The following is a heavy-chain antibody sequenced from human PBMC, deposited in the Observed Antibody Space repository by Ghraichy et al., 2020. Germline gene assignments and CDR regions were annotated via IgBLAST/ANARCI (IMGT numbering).Heavy chain of an antibody. CDR2: IYYSGST. V-gene: IGHV4-39*01. J-gene: IGHJ3*02. D-gene: IGHD5-12*01. Sequence: SQTLSLTCTVSGGSISSSSYYWGWIRQPPGKGLEWIGSIYYSGSTYYNPSLKSRVTISVDTSKNQFSLKLSSVTAADTAVYYCARHWDIVATILRTVVDAFDIWGQGTMVTVSS. CDR1: GGSISSSSYY. CDR3: ARHWDIVATILRTVVDAFDI.